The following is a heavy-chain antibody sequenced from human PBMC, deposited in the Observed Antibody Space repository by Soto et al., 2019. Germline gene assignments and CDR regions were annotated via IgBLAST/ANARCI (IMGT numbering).Heavy chain of an antibody. CDR2: IWYDGSNK. J-gene: IGHJ3*02. V-gene: IGHV3-33*01. CDR3: ARDRQQWRRGAFDI. D-gene: IGHD6-19*01. CDR1: GFTFSSYG. Sequence: VGALRLSCAASGFTFSSYGMHWVRQAPGKGLEWVAVIWYDGSNKYYADSVKGRFTISRDNSKNTLYLQMNSLRAEDTAVYYCARDRQQWRRGAFDIWGQGTMVTVSS.